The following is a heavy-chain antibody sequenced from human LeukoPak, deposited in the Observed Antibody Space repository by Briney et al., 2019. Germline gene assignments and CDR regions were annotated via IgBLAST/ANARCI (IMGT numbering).Heavy chain of an antibody. J-gene: IGHJ5*02. CDR1: GNSISSGDYY. CDR3: ARALGWFGEEEGCWFDP. V-gene: IGHV4-61*02. D-gene: IGHD3-10*01. CDR2: IYTSGST. Sequence: SETLSLTCTVSGNSISSGDYYWSWIRQPAGKGLEWIGRIYTSGSTTYNPSLKSRVTISGDTSENQFSLRLSSVTAADTAVYYCARALGWFGEEEGCWFDPWGQGTLVTVSS.